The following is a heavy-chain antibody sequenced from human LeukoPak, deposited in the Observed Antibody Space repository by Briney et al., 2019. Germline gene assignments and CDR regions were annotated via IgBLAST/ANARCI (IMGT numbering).Heavy chain of an antibody. J-gene: IGHJ6*02. CDR1: GFTFSSNY. Sequence: GGSLRLSCAASGFTFSSNYMSWVRQAPGKGLEWVSVIYSGGSTYYADSVKGRFTISRDNSKNTLYLQMNSLRAEDTAVYYCASGYSGYDSVYYYYYGMDVWGQGTTVTVSS. CDR2: IYSGGST. CDR3: ASGYSGYDSVYYYYYGMDV. D-gene: IGHD5-12*01. V-gene: IGHV3-53*01.